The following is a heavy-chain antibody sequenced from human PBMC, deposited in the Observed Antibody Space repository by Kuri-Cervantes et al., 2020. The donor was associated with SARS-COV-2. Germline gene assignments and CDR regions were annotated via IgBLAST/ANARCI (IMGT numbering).Heavy chain of an antibody. J-gene: IGHJ5*02. CDR1: GFTFSSYA. D-gene: IGHD6-13*01. CDR2: ISGSGTST. V-gene: IGHV3-23*01. Sequence: GGSLRLSCAPSGFTFSSYAVSWVRQAPGKGLEWVSSISGSGTSTYYADSARGRFTISRDNSKNTLYLQMNSLRAEDTAVYYCARSRQGYSSSWYNNWFDPWGQGTLVTVSS. CDR3: ARSRQGYSSSWYNNWFDP.